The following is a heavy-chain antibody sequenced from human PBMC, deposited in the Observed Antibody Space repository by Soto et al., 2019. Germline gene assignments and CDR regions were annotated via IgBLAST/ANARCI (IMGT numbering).Heavy chain of an antibody. V-gene: IGHV3-23*01. Sequence: EVQLLESGGGLVQPGGSLRLSCAASGFTFSSYAMSWVRQAPGKGLEWVSAISGSGGSTYYADSVKGRFTISRDNSKNTLYLQMNSLRAEDTAVYYCAKADYDFWSGSPSYFDYWGQGTLVTVSS. CDR3: AKADYDFWSGSPSYFDY. CDR1: GFTFSSYA. CDR2: ISGSGGST. J-gene: IGHJ4*02. D-gene: IGHD3-3*01.